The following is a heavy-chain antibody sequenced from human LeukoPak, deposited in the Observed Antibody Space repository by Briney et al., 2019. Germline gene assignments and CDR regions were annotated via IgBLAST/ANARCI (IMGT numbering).Heavy chain of an antibody. V-gene: IGHV3-23*01. CDR1: GFTFSSYA. CDR3: ANLVRYYYGMDV. D-gene: IGHD3-16*02. J-gene: IGHJ6*02. CDR2: ISGSGGST. Sequence: GGSLRLSCAASGFTFSSYAMSWVRQAPGKGLEWVSAISGSGGSTYYADSVKGRFTISRDNSKNTLYLQMNSLRAEDTAVYYCANLVRYYYGMDVWGQRTTVTVSS.